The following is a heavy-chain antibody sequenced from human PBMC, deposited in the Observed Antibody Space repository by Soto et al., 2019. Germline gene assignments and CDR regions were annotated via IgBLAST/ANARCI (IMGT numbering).Heavy chain of an antibody. CDR2: FDPEDGET. D-gene: IGHD3-10*01. Sequence: ASVKVSCKVSGYTLTELSMHWVRQAPGKGLEWMGGFDPEDGETIYAQKFQGRVTMTEDTSTDTAYMELSSLRSEDTAVYYCATGLFYGSGVDYWGQGTPVTVSS. CDR1: GYTLTELS. V-gene: IGHV1-24*01. CDR3: ATGLFYGSGVDY. J-gene: IGHJ4*02.